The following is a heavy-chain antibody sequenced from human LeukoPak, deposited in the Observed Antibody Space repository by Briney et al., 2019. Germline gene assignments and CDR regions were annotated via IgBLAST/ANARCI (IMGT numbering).Heavy chain of an antibody. D-gene: IGHD2-2*01. CDR2: ISSSGSTT. V-gene: IGHV3-48*03. J-gene: IGHJ6*03. Sequence: PGGSLRLSCAASGFTFSSYEMNWVRQAPGKGLEWVSYISSSGSTTYYADSVKGRFTISRDNAKNSLYLQMNSLRAEDTAVYYCARNGVVPAAHFMDVWGKGTTVTVSS. CDR1: GFTFSSYE. CDR3: ARNGVVPAAHFMDV.